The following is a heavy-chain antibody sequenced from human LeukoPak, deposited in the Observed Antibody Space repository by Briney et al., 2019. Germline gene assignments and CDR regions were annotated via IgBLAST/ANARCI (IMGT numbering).Heavy chain of an antibody. D-gene: IGHD6-6*01. CDR2: FYSGGDT. Sequence: GGSLRLSCAASEFTFSIYAMSWVRQAPGKGLEWVSVFYSGGDTYYANSVRGGFTISRDNSKNTLYLQMNSLRAEDTAVYYCARDLSIAARPAFDYWGQGTLVTVSS. CDR3: ARDLSIAARPAFDY. V-gene: IGHV3-66*01. CDR1: EFTFSIYA. J-gene: IGHJ4*02.